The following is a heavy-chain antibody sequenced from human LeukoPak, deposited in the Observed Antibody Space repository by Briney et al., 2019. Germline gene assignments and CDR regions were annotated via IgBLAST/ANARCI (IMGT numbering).Heavy chain of an antibody. CDR1: GGTFSSYA. V-gene: IGHV1-69*04. CDR3: ATLRLGELSSEDY. CDR2: IIPILGIA. Sequence: GASVKVSCKASGGTFSSYAISWVRQAPGQGLEWMGRIIPILGIANYAQKFQGRVTITTDESTSTAYMELSSLRSEDTAVYYCATLRLGELSSEDYWGQGTLVTVSS. D-gene: IGHD3-16*02. J-gene: IGHJ4*02.